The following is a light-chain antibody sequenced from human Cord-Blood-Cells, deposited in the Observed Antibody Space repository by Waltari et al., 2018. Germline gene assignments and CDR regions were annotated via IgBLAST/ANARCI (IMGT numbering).Light chain of an antibody. CDR3: QQYYSTPLT. J-gene: IGKJ4*01. CDR2: WAS. CDR1: QSVLYSSNNKNY. Sequence: DIVMTQSPDSLAVSLGERANTNRKSSQSVLYSSNNKNYLAWYQQKPGQPPKLLIYWASTRESGVPDRFSGSGSGTDFTLTISSLQAEDVAVYYCQQYYSTPLTFGGGTKVEIK. V-gene: IGKV4-1*01.